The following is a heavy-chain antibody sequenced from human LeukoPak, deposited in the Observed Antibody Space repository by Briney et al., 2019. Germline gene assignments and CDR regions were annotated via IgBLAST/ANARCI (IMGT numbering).Heavy chain of an antibody. D-gene: IGHD6-19*01. CDR2: INHSGST. Sequence: SETLSLTCAVYGGSFSGHYWSWIRQPPGKGLEWIGEINHSGSTNYNPSLKSRVTMSVDTSKNQFSLKLSSVTAADTGVYYCARGQWLDNYWGQGTLATVSS. CDR1: GGSFSGHY. V-gene: IGHV4-34*01. J-gene: IGHJ4*02. CDR3: ARGQWLDNY.